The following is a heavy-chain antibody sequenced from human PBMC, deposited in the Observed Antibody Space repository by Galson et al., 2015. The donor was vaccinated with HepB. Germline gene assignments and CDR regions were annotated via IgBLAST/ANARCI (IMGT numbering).Heavy chain of an antibody. Sequence: SVKVSCKVSGYTLTELSMHWVRQAPGKGLEWMGGFDPEDGETIYAQKFQGRVTMTEDTSTDTAYMELSSLRSEDTAVYYCATDPGAYYYGSGSQFIPKYYYYGMDVWGQGTTVTVSS. V-gene: IGHV1-24*01. CDR2: FDPEDGET. CDR1: GYTLTELS. J-gene: IGHJ6*02. D-gene: IGHD3-10*01. CDR3: ATDPGAYYYGSGSQFIPKYYYYGMDV.